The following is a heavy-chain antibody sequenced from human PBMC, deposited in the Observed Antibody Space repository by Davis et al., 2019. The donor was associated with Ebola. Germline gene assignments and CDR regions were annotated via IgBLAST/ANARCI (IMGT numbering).Heavy chain of an antibody. Sequence: ASVKVSCKASGYSFMSYYVHWVRQAPGQGLEWLGIVNPSDGNTRYAQKFQGRVTMTRDTSTSTVYMELSRLRSDDTAVYYCARGGITMMVVPRDYYYGLDAWGQGTTVTVSS. D-gene: IGHD3-22*01. CDR3: ARGGITMMVVPRDYYYGLDA. J-gene: IGHJ6*02. V-gene: IGHV1-46*01. CDR1: GYSFMSYY. CDR2: VNPSDGNT.